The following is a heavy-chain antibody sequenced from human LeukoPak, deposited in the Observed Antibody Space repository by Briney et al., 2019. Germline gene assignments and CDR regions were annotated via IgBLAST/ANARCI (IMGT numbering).Heavy chain of an antibody. D-gene: IGHD2-2*01. V-gene: IGHV1-2*02. Sequence: GASVTVSCTTSGYTFTGSYLHWVRQVPGQGLEWMGWTNPSTGGTKSAQQFEGRVTMTRDTSNTTGYLELRSLRLDDTATYYCARGGAFCSITTCHEFDHWGQGTLVIVSS. CDR2: TNPSTGGT. J-gene: IGHJ4*02. CDR3: ARGGAFCSITTCHEFDH. CDR1: GYTFTGSY.